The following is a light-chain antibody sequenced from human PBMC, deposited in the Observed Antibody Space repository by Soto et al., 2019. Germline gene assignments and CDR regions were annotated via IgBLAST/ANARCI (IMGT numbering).Light chain of an antibody. CDR3: QQYNSYST. J-gene: IGKJ1*01. Sequence: DIQMTQSPSSLSASVGDRVTITCQASQDISNYLNWYQQKPGKAPKLLIYDASSLESGVPSRFSGSASGTEFTLTISSLQPDDFATYYCQQYNSYSTFGQGTKVEIK. CDR2: DAS. V-gene: IGKV1-5*01. CDR1: QDISNY.